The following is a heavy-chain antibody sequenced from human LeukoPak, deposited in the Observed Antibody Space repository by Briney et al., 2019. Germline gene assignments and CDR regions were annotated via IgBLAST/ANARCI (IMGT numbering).Heavy chain of an antibody. CDR1: GYTFTAYD. V-gene: IGHV1-8*01. CDR2: MSPNSGHT. CDR3: ARTPPKGDIDS. D-gene: IGHD2-21*02. Sequence: ASVKVSCTASGYTFTAYDINWVRQAPGQGLEWMGWMSPNSGHTGYAQKFQGRVTFTTSTSISTAYMELNSLRPEDTAVYYCARTPPKGDIDSWGPGTLVTVSS. J-gene: IGHJ4*02.